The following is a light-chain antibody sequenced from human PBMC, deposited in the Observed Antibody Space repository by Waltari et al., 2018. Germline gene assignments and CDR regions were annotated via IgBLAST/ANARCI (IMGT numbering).Light chain of an antibody. CDR3: QQYQTYPLT. CDR2: KAS. V-gene: IGKV1-5*03. Sequence: DIELTQSPSTLPASVGDSVTITCRASQSIGGWLAWYQQKPGKAPNLLIFKASFLEGGVPSRFSGSGSGTDFTLTISSLQPDDFATYYCQQYQTYPLTFGLGTKLEI. J-gene: IGKJ2*01. CDR1: QSIGGW.